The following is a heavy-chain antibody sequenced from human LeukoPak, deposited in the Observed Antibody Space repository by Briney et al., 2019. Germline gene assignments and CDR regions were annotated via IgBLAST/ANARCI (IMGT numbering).Heavy chain of an antibody. CDR2: ISSNGGST. D-gene: IGHD6-19*01. CDR1: GFTFSRYG. J-gene: IGHJ1*01. CDR3: ARVSSGWYGY. V-gene: IGHV3-64*01. Sequence: GGSLRLSCAASGFTFSRYGKHWVRQAPGKGLEYVSAISSNGGSTNYANSVKGRFTISRDNSKNTLYLQMGSLRTEDMAVYYCARVSSGWYGYWGQGTLVTVSS.